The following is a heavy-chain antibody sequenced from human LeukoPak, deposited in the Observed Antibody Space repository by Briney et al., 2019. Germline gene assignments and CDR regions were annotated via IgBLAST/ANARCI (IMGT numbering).Heavy chain of an antibody. V-gene: IGHV3-74*01. CDR2: INSDGSGT. CDR1: GFTFSSYW. D-gene: IGHD3-22*01. J-gene: IGHJ1*01. Sequence: GGSLRLSCAASGFTFSSYWMRWVRQAPGKGLVCVSRINSDGSGTNYVDSVKGRFTISRDNAKNTLYLQMNSLRAEDTAVYYCARDLEGYYDSSGLRGQGTLVTVSS. CDR3: ARDLEGYYDSSGL.